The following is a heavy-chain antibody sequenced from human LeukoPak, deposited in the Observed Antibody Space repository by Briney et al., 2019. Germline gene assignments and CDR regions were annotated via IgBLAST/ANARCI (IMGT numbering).Heavy chain of an antibody. CDR2: TNPSGGST. J-gene: IGHJ4*02. CDR3: ARDLNYYDSSGYYLDY. V-gene: IGHV1-46*01. D-gene: IGHD3-22*01. Sequence: ASVKVSCKASGYTFTSYYMHWVRQAPGQGLEWMGITNPSGGSTSYAQKFQGRVTMTRDTSTSTVYMELSSLRSEDTAVYYCARDLNYYDSSGYYLDYWGQGTLVTVSS. CDR1: GYTFTSYY.